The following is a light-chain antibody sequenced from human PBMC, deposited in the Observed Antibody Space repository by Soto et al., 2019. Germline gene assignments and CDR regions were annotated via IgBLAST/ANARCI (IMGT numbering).Light chain of an antibody. Sequence: ALTHPASVSGSPGQSITISCTGTSSDVGSYNLVSWYQQHPGKAPKLMIYEGSKRPSGVSNRSSGSKSGNTASLTISGLQAEDEADYYSCSYAGSSTFFYVLGTGTKVTVL. J-gene: IGLJ1*01. CDR3: CSYAGSSTFFYV. V-gene: IGLV2-23*03. CDR1: SSDVGSYNL. CDR2: EGS.